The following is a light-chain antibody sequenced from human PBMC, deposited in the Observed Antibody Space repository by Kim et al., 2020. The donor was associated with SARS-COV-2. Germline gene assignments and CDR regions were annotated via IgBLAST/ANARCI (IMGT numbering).Light chain of an antibody. CDR2: GAS. J-gene: IGKJ2*01. CDR3: QQNSRT. Sequence: SPLSASVGDRVTITCRASQTINNYLNWYQQKPGKAPKLLIYGASSLQSGAPSRFSGSGSGTDFTLTINSLQPEDFATYYCQQNSRTFGQGTKLEI. V-gene: IGKV1-39*01. CDR1: QTINNY.